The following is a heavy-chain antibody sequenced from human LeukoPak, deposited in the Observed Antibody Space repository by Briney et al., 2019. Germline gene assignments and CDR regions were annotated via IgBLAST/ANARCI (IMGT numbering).Heavy chain of an antibody. CDR2: IGTAGDT. Sequence: GGSLRLSCAASGFTFSSYDVHWVRQATGKGLEWVSAIGTAGDTYYPGSVKGRFTISRDNAKNSLYLQMNSLRAEGTAVYYCARPDCSGGSCYFDYWGQGTLVTVSS. CDR3: ARPDCSGGSCYFDY. CDR1: GFTFSSYD. D-gene: IGHD2-15*01. V-gene: IGHV3-13*01. J-gene: IGHJ4*02.